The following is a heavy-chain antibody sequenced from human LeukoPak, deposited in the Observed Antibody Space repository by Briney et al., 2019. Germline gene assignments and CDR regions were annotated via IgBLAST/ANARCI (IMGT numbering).Heavy chain of an antibody. D-gene: IGHD3-10*01. V-gene: IGHV1-2*06. CDR2: INPNSGGT. CDR1: GYTFTGYY. CDR3: VLIRGVKKGLFDY. J-gene: IGHJ4*02. Sequence: ASVKVSCKPSGYTFTGYYMHWVRQAPGQGLEWMGRINPNSGGTNDAQKFQGRVTMTRDTSISTAYMELSRLRSDDTAVYYCVLIRGVKKGLFDYWGQGTLVTVS.